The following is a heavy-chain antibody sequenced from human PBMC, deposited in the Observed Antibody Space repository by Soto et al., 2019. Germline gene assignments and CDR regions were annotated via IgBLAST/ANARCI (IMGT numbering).Heavy chain of an antibody. Sequence: GGSLRLSCAASGFTFSSYVMHWVRQAPGKGLEWVAVIWYDGSNKYYADSVKGRFTISRDNSKNTLYLQMNSLRAEDTAVYYCARDDEYYKNDYWGQGTLVTVSS. V-gene: IGHV3-33*01. CDR1: GFTFSSYV. J-gene: IGHJ4*02. CDR2: IWYDGSNK. D-gene: IGHD3-10*01. CDR3: ARDDEYYKNDY.